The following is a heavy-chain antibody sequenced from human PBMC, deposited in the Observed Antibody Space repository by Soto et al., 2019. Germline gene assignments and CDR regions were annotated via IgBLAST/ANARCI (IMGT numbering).Heavy chain of an antibody. CDR1: GFTFSSYD. V-gene: IGHV3-30*03. CDR3: ARAIEYSNYNFDY. D-gene: IGHD4-4*01. J-gene: IGHJ4*02. CDR2: ISYDENNK. Sequence: PGGSLRLSCAASGFTFSSYDMHWVRQAPGKGLEWVAVISYDENNKYYVNSVRGRFTISRDNSKNTLYLQMNSLRPADTAVYYCARAIEYSNYNFDYWGQGTLVTVSS.